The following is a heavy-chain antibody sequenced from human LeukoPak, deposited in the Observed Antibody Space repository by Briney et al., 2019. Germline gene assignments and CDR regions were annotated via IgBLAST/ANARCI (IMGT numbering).Heavy chain of an antibody. V-gene: IGHV1-18*01. CDR3: ARDRRPVSGYSPFDY. D-gene: IGHD5-18*01. Sequence: ASVKVSCKASGYTFTTYGISWVRQAPGQGLEWMGWISTYNGNTDYAQKVQGRVTMTTDTSTSTAYMELRNLRSDDTAVYYCARDRRPVSGYSPFDYWGQGTLVTVSS. CDR2: ISTYNGNT. CDR1: GYTFTTYG. J-gene: IGHJ4*02.